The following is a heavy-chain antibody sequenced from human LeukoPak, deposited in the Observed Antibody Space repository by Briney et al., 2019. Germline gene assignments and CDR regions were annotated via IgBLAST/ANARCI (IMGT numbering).Heavy chain of an antibody. CDR1: GYTFTSYY. CDR3: ARDYRHYDFWSRYPRPYLYYYMDL. J-gene: IGHJ6*03. D-gene: IGHD3-3*01. V-gene: IGHV1-46*01. Sequence: GASVKVSCKASGYTFTSYYMHWVRQAPGQGLEWMGIINPSGGSTSYAQKFQGRVTMTRDTSTSTVYMELSSLRSEDTAVYYCARDYRHYDFWSRYPRPYLYYYMDLWGKGTTVTVSS. CDR2: INPSGGST.